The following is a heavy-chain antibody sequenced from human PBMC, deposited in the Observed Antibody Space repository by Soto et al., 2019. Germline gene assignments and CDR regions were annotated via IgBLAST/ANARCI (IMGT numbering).Heavy chain of an antibody. Sequence: QVQLQESGPGLVKPSETLSLTCTVSSDSISNYYWSWVRQPPGKGLEWIGYIYYSGTTTYNPSLKSRVTMSIDTPKNQFSLKLTSVTAADTAVYYCARGSGNPYFDYWGQGTLVTVSS. J-gene: IGHJ4*02. D-gene: IGHD1-26*01. CDR1: SDSISNYY. CDR2: IYYSGTT. CDR3: ARGSGNPYFDY. V-gene: IGHV4-59*08.